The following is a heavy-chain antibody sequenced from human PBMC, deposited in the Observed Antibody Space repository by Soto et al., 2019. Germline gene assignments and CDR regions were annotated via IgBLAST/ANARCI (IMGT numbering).Heavy chain of an antibody. D-gene: IGHD3-9*01. V-gene: IGHV4-4*07. J-gene: IGHJ5*02. CDR1: GVSIKTYY. CDR2: IYTTGSA. CDR3: ARDDYYDSNNWFDP. Sequence: SETLSLTCSVSGVSIKTYYWSWIRKPAGKGLEWIGRIYTTGSANHNPSLKSRVTMSVDTSKNQVSLKLTSVTAADAGVYYCARDDYYDSNNWFDPWGQGILVTVSS.